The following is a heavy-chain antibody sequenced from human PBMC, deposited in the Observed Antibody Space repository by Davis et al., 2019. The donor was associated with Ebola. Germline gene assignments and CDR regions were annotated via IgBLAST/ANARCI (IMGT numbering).Heavy chain of an antibody. CDR3: ARVWGSGWPFDY. CDR1: GYTFTSYA. V-gene: IGHV1-3*01. J-gene: IGHJ4*02. D-gene: IGHD6-19*01. Sequence: AASVKVSCKASGYTFTSYAMHWVRQAPGQRLEWMGWLNAGNGNTKYSQKFQGRVTITRDTSASTAYMELSSLRSEDTAVYYCARVWGSGWPFDYWGQGTLVTVSS. CDR2: LNAGNGNT.